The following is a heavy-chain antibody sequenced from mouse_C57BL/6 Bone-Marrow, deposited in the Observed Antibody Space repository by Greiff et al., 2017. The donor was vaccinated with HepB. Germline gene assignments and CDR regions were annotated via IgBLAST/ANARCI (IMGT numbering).Heavy chain of an antibody. CDR2: ISDGGSYT. V-gene: IGHV5-4*03. Sequence: EVKVEESGGGLVKPGGSLKLSCAASGFTFSSYAMSWVRQTPEKRLEWVATISDGGSYTYYPDNVKGRFTISRDNAKNNLYLQMSKLKSEDTAMYYCASPYYCDYWGQGTTLTVSS. J-gene: IGHJ2*01. CDR3: ASPYYCDY. CDR1: GFTFSSYA.